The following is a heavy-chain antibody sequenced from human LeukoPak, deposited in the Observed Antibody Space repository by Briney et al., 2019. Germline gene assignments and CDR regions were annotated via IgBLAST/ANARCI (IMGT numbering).Heavy chain of an antibody. D-gene: IGHD6-19*01. J-gene: IGHJ4*02. CDR3: AAESAVAGIDFDY. Sequence: GRSLRLSCAASGFTFSSYGIHWVRQAPGKGLEWVAFIRYDGSNKYYADSVKGRFTISRDNSKNTLSLQMNSLRPEDTAVYYCAAESAVAGIDFDYWGQGTLVTVSS. CDR1: GFTFSSYG. CDR2: IRYDGSNK. V-gene: IGHV3-30*02.